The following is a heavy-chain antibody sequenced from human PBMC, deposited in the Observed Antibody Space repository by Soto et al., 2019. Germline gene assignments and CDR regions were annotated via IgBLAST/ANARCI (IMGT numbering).Heavy chain of an antibody. Sequence: QVQLVKSGGGVVQPGRSLRLSCAASGFTFSSYGMHWVRQAPGKGLEWVAVIWYDGSNKYYADSVKGRFTISRDNSKNTLYLQMNSLRAEDTAVYYCARDLAIFGVGIFDYWGQGTLVTVSS. D-gene: IGHD3-3*01. V-gene: IGHV3-33*01. CDR3: ARDLAIFGVGIFDY. J-gene: IGHJ4*02. CDR1: GFTFSSYG. CDR2: IWYDGSNK.